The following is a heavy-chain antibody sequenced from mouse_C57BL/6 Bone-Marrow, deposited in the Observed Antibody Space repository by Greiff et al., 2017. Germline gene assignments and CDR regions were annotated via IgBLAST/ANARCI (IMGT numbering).Heavy chain of an antibody. J-gene: IGHJ4*01. D-gene: IGHD2-4*01. CDR3: TTDYDGSYYAMDY. Sequence: EVQLKESGAELVKPGASVKLSCTASGFNIKDYYMHWVKQRTEQGLEWIGRIDPEDGETKYAPKFQGKATITADTSSNTAYLQLSSLTSEDTAVYYCTTDYDGSYYAMDYWGQGTSVTVSS. CDR1: GFNIKDYY. V-gene: IGHV14-2*01. CDR2: IDPEDGET.